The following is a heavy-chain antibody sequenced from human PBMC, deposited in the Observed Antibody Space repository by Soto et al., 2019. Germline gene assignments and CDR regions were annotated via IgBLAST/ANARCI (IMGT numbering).Heavy chain of an antibody. Sequence: QVQLQQWGAGLLKPSETLSLTCAVYGGSFSGYYWSWIRQPPGKGLEWIGEINHSGSTNYNPSLKGRITISVDKSKSQFSLELSSVTAADTAGYYCASGLLYDFWSCYGIDYWGQGTLVTVSS. CDR3: ASGLLYDFWSCYGIDY. D-gene: IGHD3-3*01. CDR2: INHSGST. CDR1: GGSFSGYY. V-gene: IGHV4-34*01. J-gene: IGHJ4*02.